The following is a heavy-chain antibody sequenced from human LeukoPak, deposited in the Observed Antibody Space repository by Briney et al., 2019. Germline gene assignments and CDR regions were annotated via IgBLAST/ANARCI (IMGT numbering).Heavy chain of an antibody. Sequence: ALVKVSCRVSGYTLTELSMHWVRQAPGKGLEWMGGFDPEDGETIYAQKFQGRVTMTEDTSTDTAYMELSSLRSEDTAVYYCAALRFLEWLSSGYYFDYWGQGTLVTVSS. D-gene: IGHD3-3*01. CDR1: GYTLTELS. CDR3: AALRFLEWLSSGYYFDY. CDR2: FDPEDGET. J-gene: IGHJ4*02. V-gene: IGHV1-24*01.